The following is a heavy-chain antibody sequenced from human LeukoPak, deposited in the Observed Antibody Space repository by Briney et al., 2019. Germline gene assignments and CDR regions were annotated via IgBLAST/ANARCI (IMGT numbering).Heavy chain of an antibody. J-gene: IGHJ4*02. Sequence: GGSLRLSCAASEFTFSSYAMSWVRQAPGKGLEWVSLISGGGYTTYYADSVKGRFTISRDNPKNTLYLQLNSLRAEDTAVYYCARRALDILTGYYYFDYWGQGTLVTVSS. CDR1: EFTFSSYA. D-gene: IGHD3-9*01. V-gene: IGHV3-23*01. CDR3: ARRALDILTGYYYFDY. CDR2: ISGGGYTT.